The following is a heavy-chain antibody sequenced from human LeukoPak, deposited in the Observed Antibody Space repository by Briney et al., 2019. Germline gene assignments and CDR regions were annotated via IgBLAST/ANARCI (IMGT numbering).Heavy chain of an antibody. Sequence: ASVKVSCKASGYTFNSYGISWVRQAPGQGLEWMGIINPSGGSTSYAQKFQGRVTMTRDMSTSTVYMELSSLRSEDTAVYYCARVGTATEFDYWGQGTLVTVSS. CDR1: GYTFNSYG. CDR3: ARVGTATEFDY. CDR2: INPSGGST. J-gene: IGHJ4*02. V-gene: IGHV1-46*02.